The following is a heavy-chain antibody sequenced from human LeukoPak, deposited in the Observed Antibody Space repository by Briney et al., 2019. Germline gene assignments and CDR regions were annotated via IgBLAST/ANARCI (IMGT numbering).Heavy chain of an antibody. CDR3: ARVDPDSSSTLEVFDY. D-gene: IGHD6-6*01. V-gene: IGHV4-61*05. CDR2: IYYSGST. J-gene: IGHJ4*02. CDR1: GDPISTSSYY. Sequence: SETLSLTCTVSGDPISTSSYYWGWIRQPPGKGLEWIGYIYYSGSTNYNPSLKSRVTISVDTSKNQFSLKLSSVTAADTAVYYCARVDPDSSSTLEVFDYWGQGTLVTVSS.